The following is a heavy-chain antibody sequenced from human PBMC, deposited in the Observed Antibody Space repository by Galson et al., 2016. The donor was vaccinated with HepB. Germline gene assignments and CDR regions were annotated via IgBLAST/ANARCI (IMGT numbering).Heavy chain of an antibody. V-gene: IGHV3-15*01. D-gene: IGHD5-24*01. J-gene: IGHJ5*02. CDR2: IKSKSDGGTT. Sequence: SLRLSCAASGFSLNNAWMSWIRQAPGKGLEWVGRIKSKSDGGTTDYGATVKGRFSISRDESKNTLYLQMNSLQTEDTAVYYCHLQAPDPWGQGTLVTVSS. CDR1: GFSLNNAW. CDR3: HLQAPDP.